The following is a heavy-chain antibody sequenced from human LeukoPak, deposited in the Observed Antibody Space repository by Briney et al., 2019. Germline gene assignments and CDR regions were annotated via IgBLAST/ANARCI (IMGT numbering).Heavy chain of an antibody. J-gene: IGHJ4*02. V-gene: IGHV4-30-4*08. CDR2: IYYSGST. CDR1: GGSISSGDYY. CDR3: ARQVRAAAGPFDY. Sequence: SQTRSLTCTVSGGSISSGDYYWSWIRQPPGKGLEWIGYIYYSGSTYYNPSLKSRVTISVDTSKNQFSLKLSSATAADTAVYYCARQVRAAAGPFDYWGQGTLVTVSS. D-gene: IGHD6-13*01.